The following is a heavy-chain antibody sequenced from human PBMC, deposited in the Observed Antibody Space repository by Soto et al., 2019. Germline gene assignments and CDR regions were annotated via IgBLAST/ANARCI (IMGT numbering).Heavy chain of an antibody. J-gene: IGHJ4*02. CDR2: IHYTGSS. D-gene: IGHD6-19*01. CDR1: GGSINNYY. Sequence: QVLLRESGPGLVKPSETLSLTCTVSGGSINNYYWSWIRQSPGQRLEWIGYIHYTGSSTYNPSLPSRVTMSRDTPTRPFSLRLTSLSAADTAVYYCARGEGQWLAPFDQWGQGTRVTVSS. V-gene: IGHV4-59*01. CDR3: ARGEGQWLAPFDQ.